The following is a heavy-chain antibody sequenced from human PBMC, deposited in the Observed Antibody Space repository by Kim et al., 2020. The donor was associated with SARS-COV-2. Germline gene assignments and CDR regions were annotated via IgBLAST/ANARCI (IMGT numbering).Heavy chain of an antibody. CDR3: AGEQPGGGAFDI. V-gene: IGHV1-3*02. J-gene: IGHJ3*02. D-gene: IGHD3-10*01. Sequence: KSSQEFQGRVTITRDTSASTAYMELSSLRSEDMAVYYCAGEQPGGGAFDIWGQGTMVTVSS.